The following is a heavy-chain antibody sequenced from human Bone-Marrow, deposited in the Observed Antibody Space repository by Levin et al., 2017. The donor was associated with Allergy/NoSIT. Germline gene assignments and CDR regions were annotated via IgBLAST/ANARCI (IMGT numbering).Heavy chain of an antibody. CDR1: GGSISSNHW. V-gene: IGHV4-4*02. Sequence: ASETLSLTCTVSGGSISSNHWWTWVRQSPGQGLEWIGEIFHSGSSNYNPSLMSRFTMSVDKSKNQLSLKLTSATAADTARYYCARDLYCGGDCNGALDIWGRGTMVTVSS. D-gene: IGHD2-21*02. CDR3: ARDLYCGGDCNGALDI. CDR2: IFHSGSS. J-gene: IGHJ3*02.